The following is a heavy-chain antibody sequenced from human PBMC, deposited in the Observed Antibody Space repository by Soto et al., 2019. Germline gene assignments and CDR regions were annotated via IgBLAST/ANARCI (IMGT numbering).Heavy chain of an antibody. Sequence: QVQLQESGPGLVKPSQTLSLTCTVSGGSISSGGYYWSWIRQHPGKGLGWIGYIYYSGSTYYNPSLMSRVTISVDTSKNQFSLKLSSVTAADTAVYYCARDHGYSGSYRFFDYWGQGTLVTVSS. CDR3: ARDHGYSGSYRFFDY. V-gene: IGHV4-31*03. CDR2: IYYSGST. D-gene: IGHD1-26*01. CDR1: GGSISSGGYY. J-gene: IGHJ4*02.